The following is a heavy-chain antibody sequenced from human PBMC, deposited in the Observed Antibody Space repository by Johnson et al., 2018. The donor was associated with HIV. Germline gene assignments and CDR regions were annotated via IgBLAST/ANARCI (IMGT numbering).Heavy chain of an antibody. V-gene: IGHV3-30*18. CDR2: ISYDGSNK. D-gene: IGHD2-21*01. CDR1: GFSLSNYW. CDR3: AKERMGLAYCGGDCWEDAFDI. J-gene: IGHJ3*02. Sequence: QVQLVESGGGLVQTGGSLRLSCAASGFSLSNYWMSWVRQAPGKGLEWVAVISYDGSNKYYADSVKGRFTISRHNSKNTLYLQMNSLRAEDTAVYYCAKERMGLAYCGGDCWEDAFDIWGQGTMVTVSS.